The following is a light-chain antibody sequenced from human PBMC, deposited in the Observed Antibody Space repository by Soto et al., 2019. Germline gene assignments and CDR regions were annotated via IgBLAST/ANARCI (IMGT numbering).Light chain of an antibody. V-gene: IGLV2-14*01. CDR2: EVS. Sequence: QSVLTQPASVSGSPGQTITISCTGTSSDVGAYNYVSWYQQHPGKAPKLMIYEVSNRPSGVPDRFSGSKSGNTASLTISGLQAADEADYYCSSKRTTASLVFGTGTKVTVL. J-gene: IGLJ1*01. CDR3: SSKRTTASLV. CDR1: SSDVGAYNY.